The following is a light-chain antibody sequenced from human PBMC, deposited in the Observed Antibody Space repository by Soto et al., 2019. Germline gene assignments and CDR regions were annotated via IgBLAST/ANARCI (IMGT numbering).Light chain of an antibody. J-gene: IGKJ5*01. CDR3: QQADTLTIT. CDR2: AAS. CDR1: QVMSSW. V-gene: IGKV1D-12*01. Sequence: DIHMTQSPSSVSASLGDTFTINCRASQVMSSWLDWYQKRQGKAPKLLIFAASTLQSGVPSRFRGSGSRTEFTITITDMQPEDVATYYCQQADTLTITFGQGTRLEI.